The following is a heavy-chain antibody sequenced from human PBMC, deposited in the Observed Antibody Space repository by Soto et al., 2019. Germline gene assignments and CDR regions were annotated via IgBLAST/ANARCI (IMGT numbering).Heavy chain of an antibody. CDR2: IYYSGST. CDR3: ARDKVTDYDFWSGYPYYYSGMDV. Sequence: RQTPGKGLEWIGYIYYSGSTNYNPSLKSRVTISVDTSKNQFSLKLSSVTAADTAVYYCARDKVTDYDFWSGYPYYYSGMDVWGQRPTVTVYS. J-gene: IGHJ6*02. D-gene: IGHD3-3*01. V-gene: IGHV4-59*01.